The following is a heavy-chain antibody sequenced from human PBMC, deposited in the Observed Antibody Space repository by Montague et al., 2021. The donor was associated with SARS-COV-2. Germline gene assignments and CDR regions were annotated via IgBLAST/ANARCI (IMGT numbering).Heavy chain of an antibody. V-gene: IGHV3-21*01. CDR3: ARELGRTGAFDI. Sequence: SLRLSRAAPGFTFSNFFINWVRQAPGKGLEWVSSITSSGDYIWYADSLKGRFTGSRDNAKNSVYLQMSSLRAEDTAVYYCARELGRTGAFDIWGQGTAVTVSS. J-gene: IGHJ3*02. CDR2: ITSSGDYI. CDR1: GFTFSNFF. D-gene: IGHD4-17*01.